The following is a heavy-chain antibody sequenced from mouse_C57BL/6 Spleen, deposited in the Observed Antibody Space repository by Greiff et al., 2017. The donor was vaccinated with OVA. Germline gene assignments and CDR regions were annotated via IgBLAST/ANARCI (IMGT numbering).Heavy chain of an antibody. CDR1: GFTFSDYG. D-gene: IGHD2-4*01. CDR3: ARKEITTDYYAMDY. V-gene: IGHV5-17*01. J-gene: IGHJ4*01. Sequence: EVQLQESGGGLVKPGGSLKLSCAASGFTFSDYGMHWVRQAPEKGLEWVAYISSGSSTIYYADTVKGRFTISRDNAKNTLFLQMTSLRSEDTAMYYCARKEITTDYYAMDYWGQGTSVTVSS. CDR2: ISSGSSTI.